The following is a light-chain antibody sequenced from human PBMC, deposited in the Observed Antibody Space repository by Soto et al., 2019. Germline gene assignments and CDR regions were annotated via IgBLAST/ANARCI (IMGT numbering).Light chain of an antibody. CDR1: NIGDKR. V-gene: IGLV3-21*04. J-gene: IGLJ2*01. CDR3: QVWDIMTDNDV. CDR2: YDS. Sequence: YELTQPPSVSVAPEKTTTITCGGNNIGDKRVHWYRQKSGQAPVLLISYDSDRPSGIPERFSGSNSGNTATLTISRVEAGDEADYYCQVWDIMTDNDVFGGGTKLTVL.